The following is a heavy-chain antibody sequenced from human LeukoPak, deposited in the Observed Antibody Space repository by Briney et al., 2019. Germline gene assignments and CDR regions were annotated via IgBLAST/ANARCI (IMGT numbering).Heavy chain of an antibody. V-gene: IGHV3-23*01. CDR2: TSGSGVNS. D-gene: IGHD5-12*01. J-gene: IGHJ4*02. CDR1: GFTLRSYD. CDR3: AKEYSGYDFDY. Sequence: GGSLRLSCAASGFTLRSYDMSWVRQAPGKGLEWVAATSGSGVNSYYADSVRGRFTISRDNSQNTLYLQMDGLRAEDTALYYCAKEYSGYDFDYWGQGTLVTVSS.